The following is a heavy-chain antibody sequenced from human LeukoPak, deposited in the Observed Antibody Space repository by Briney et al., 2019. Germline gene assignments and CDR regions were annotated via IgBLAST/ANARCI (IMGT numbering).Heavy chain of an antibody. CDR1: GGSINSGGYY. J-gene: IGHJ4*02. D-gene: IGHD6-13*01. CDR2: IYYSGGT. V-gene: IGHV4-31*03. CDR3: ARRETAAGLFDY. Sequence: SQTLSLTCTVSGGSINSGGYYWSWIRQHPGRGLEWIGYIYYSGGTYYNPSIRGRATISQDTSKNQFSLKLSSVTAADTAVYYCARRETAAGLFDYWGQGTLVTVSS.